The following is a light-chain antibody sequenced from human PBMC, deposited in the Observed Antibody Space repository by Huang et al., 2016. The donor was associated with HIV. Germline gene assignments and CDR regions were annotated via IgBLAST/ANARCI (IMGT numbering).Light chain of an antibody. V-gene: IGKV3-20*01. J-gene: IGKJ1*01. CDR2: AAS. CDR1: QTVSNDY. Sequence: EIVLTQSPGTLSLSPGQRLTLSCRASQTVSNDYLAWYQQKPGQSPRLLIYAASTRAAGIPNRFSGGGSAKDFILTVSRLEPEDSAVYYCQQYALSPWTFGHGTKVEI. CDR3: QQYALSPWT.